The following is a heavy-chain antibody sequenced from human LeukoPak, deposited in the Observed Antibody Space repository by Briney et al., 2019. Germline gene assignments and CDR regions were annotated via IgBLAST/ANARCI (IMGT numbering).Heavy chain of an antibody. CDR2: ISAYNGNT. CDR1: GYTFTSYG. CDR3: ARDSPPIIAAAGTSSWFDP. J-gene: IGHJ5*02. V-gene: IGHV1-18*01. D-gene: IGHD6-13*01. Sequence: GASVKVSCKASGYTFTSYGISWVRQAPGQGLEWMGWISAYNGNTNYAQKLQGRVTMTTDTSTSTAYMELRSLRSDDTAVYYCARDSPPIIAAAGTSSWFDPWGQGTLVTVSS.